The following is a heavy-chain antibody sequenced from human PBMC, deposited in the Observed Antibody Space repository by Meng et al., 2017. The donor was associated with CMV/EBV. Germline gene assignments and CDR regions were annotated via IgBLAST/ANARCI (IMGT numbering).Heavy chain of an antibody. CDR1: GFTFDAYG. Sequence: GGSLRLSCAASGFTFDAYGMSWVRQAPGKGLEWVSGINWNGGSTGYADSVKGRFTISRDNAKNSLYLQMNSLRAEDTAVYYCARERDIVPTIRLPSDYWGQGTLVTVSS. D-gene: IGHD5-12*01. CDR2: INWNGGST. J-gene: IGHJ4*02. V-gene: IGHV3-20*04. CDR3: ARERDIVPTIRLPSDY.